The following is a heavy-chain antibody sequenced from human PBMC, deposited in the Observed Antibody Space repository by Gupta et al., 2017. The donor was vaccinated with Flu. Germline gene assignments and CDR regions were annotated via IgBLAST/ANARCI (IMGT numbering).Heavy chain of an antibody. V-gene: IGHV3-30*18. CDR1: GFPFSLHA. CDR3: AKDVRKAAVYYFDY. D-gene: IGHD6-25*01. J-gene: IGHJ4*02. CDR2: ISTDGRDY. Sequence: QVQLVESGGGGVQPGRALRLSCAASGFPFSLHAMHWVRQAPGKGLEWVAVISTDGRDYYYADSVKGRFTISRDNSKNSLDLQMNSLRAEDTAVYYCAKDVRKAAVYYFDYLGPGTLITVSS.